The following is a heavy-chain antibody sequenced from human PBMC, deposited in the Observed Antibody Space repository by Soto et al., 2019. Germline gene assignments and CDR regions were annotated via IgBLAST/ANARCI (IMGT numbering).Heavy chain of an antibody. Sequence: VQLVESGGGVVQPGRSLRLSFAASGFTFSDYAMHWVRQAPGKGLEWVAVVSHDGRNTHYADSVKGRFTISRDSSKNTGSLEMTSLRAEDTAVYYCAKGGRQWLVTSDFNYWGQGALVTVSS. D-gene: IGHD6-19*01. CDR1: GFTFSDYA. V-gene: IGHV3-30*18. CDR3: AKGGRQWLVTSDFNY. CDR2: VSHDGRNT. J-gene: IGHJ4*02.